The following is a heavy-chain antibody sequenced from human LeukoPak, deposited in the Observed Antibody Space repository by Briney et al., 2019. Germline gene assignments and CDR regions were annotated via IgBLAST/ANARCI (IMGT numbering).Heavy chain of an antibody. V-gene: IGHV4-34*01. CDR1: GFTFRDYY. D-gene: IGHD2-2*02. CDR3: ARVMDIVVVPAAIRAVWFDP. Sequence: GSLRLSCAASGFTFRDYYMSWIRQPPGKGLEWIGEINHSGSTNYNPSLKSRVTISVDTSKNQFSLKLSSVTAADTAVYYCARVMDIVVVPAAIRAVWFDPWGQGTLVTVSS. CDR2: INHSGST. J-gene: IGHJ5*02.